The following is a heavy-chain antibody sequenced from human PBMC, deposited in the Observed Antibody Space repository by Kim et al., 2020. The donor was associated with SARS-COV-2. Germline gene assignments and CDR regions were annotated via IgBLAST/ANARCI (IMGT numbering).Heavy chain of an antibody. V-gene: IGHV1-3*01. CDR2: INAGNGNT. CDR1: GYTFTSYA. CDR3: ARLARDIAVAGSFDY. J-gene: IGHJ4*02. D-gene: IGHD6-19*01. Sequence: ASVKVSCKASGYTFTSYAMHWVRQAPGQRLEWMGWINAGNGNTKYSQKFQGRVTITRDTSASTAYMELSSLRSEDTAVYYCARLARDIAVAGSFDYWGQGTLVAVSS.